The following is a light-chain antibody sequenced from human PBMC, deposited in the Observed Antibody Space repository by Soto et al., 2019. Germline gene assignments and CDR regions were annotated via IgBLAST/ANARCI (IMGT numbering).Light chain of an antibody. V-gene: IGKV1-6*01. CDR2: AAS. Sequence: IQMTQSPSTLSASVGDRVTLTCRASQGINNYLAWYQQKPGKAPKLLIYAASTLESGVPTRFSGSGSGTDFTFTISSLQAEDFATYYCLQDYSYPWTFGQGTKVDIK. CDR3: LQDYSYPWT. CDR1: QGINNY. J-gene: IGKJ1*01.